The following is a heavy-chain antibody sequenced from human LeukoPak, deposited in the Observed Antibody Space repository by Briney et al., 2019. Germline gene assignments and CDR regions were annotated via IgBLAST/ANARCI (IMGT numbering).Heavy chain of an antibody. V-gene: IGHV1-2*02. J-gene: IGHJ4*02. CDR2: INPNSGGT. CDR1: GYSFTDFY. D-gene: IGHD6-13*01. Sequence: GASVKVSCKASGYSFTDFYMHWVRQAPGQGLEWMGWINPNSGGTNYAQKFQGRVTMTMDTSISTAYMELSRLRSDDTAVYYCAREGGYSSTWSNYWGQGTLVTVSS. CDR3: AREGGYSSTWSNY.